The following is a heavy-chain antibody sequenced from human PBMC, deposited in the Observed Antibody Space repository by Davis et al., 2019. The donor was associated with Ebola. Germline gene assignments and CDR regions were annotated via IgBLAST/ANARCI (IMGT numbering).Heavy chain of an antibody. CDR2: ISAYNGNT. J-gene: IGHJ4*02. Sequence: AASVKVSCKASGYTFTSYGISWVRQAPGQGLEWMGWISAYNGNTNYAQKLQGRVTMTTDTSTSTAYMELRSLRSDDTAVYYCAVGFRGVVIIPGLGFDYWGQGTLVTVSS. V-gene: IGHV1-18*01. CDR3: AVGFRGVVIIPGLGFDY. CDR1: GYTFTSYG. D-gene: IGHD3-3*01.